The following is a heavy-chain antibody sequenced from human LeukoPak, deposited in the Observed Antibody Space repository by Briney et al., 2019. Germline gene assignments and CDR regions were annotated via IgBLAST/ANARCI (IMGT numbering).Heavy chain of an antibody. CDR3: ARRMTTGPPYFDY. Sequence: PSETLSLTCIVSHYSISGNYWGWIRQPPGKGLEWIGNIYTIGSTDYNPSLKSRVTISIDTSKNQFSLKLNSVTAADTAVYYCARRMTTGPPYFDYWGQGALVTVSS. J-gene: IGHJ4*02. CDR1: HYSISGNY. V-gene: IGHV4-4*09. D-gene: IGHD4-11*01. CDR2: IYTIGST.